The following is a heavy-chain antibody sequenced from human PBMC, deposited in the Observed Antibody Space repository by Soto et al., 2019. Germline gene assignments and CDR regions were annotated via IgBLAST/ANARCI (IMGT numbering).Heavy chain of an antibody. CDR1: GGAISSRNW. CDR3: AREHRAGTYYYYGMDV. CDR2: IYHSGST. D-gene: IGHD6-19*01. V-gene: IGHV4-4*02. J-gene: IGHJ6*02. Sequence: SETLCVTCAVSGGAISSRNWWSWVRQPQGKGLEWIGEIYHSGSTNYNPSLKSRVTISVDKSKNQLSLKLSSVTAADTAVYYCAREHRAGTYYYYGMDVWGQGTTVT.